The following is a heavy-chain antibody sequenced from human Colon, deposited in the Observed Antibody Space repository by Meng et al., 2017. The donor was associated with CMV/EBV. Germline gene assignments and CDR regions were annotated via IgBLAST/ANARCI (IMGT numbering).Heavy chain of an antibody. J-gene: IGHJ4*02. D-gene: IGHD6-19*01. CDR2: INFSGGST. CDR3: AGGASYSSDWYCFDY. CDR1: GYTFTNYY. Sequence: ASVKVSCKASGYTFTNYYMHWVRQAPGQGLEWMGIINFSGGSTSYAQKFQGRVAMTRDTSTSIVYMELSSLRSEDTAVYYCAGGASYSSDWYCFDYWGQGTLVTVSS. V-gene: IGHV1-46*01.